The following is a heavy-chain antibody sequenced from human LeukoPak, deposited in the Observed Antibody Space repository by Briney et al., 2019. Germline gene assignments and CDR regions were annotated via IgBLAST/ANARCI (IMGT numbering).Heavy chain of an antibody. V-gene: IGHV1-18*01. Sequence: ASVKVSCKASGYTFTNYHISWVRQAPGQGLEWMGWISAYNGNTNYAQKLQGRVTMTADESTSTAYTELSSLRSEDTALYYCARAQETYSSGWYGYAFDIWGQGTVVTVSS. CDR3: ARAQETYSSGWYGYAFDI. CDR1: GYTFTNYH. J-gene: IGHJ3*02. D-gene: IGHD6-19*01. CDR2: ISAYNGNT.